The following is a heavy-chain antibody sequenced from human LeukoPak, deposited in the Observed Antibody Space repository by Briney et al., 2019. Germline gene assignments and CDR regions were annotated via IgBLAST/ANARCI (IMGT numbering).Heavy chain of an antibody. D-gene: IGHD3-3*01. CDR3: ARRRGITIFGVALNNSFDP. V-gene: IGHV1-8*01. Sequence: ASVKVSCKGSGYTFTSYDINWVRQGTGQGLEWRGWMNANSGNTGYAQKFQGRVTMTRNTSISTAYMELSSLRSEDTAVYYCARRRGITIFGVALNNSFDPWGQGTLVTVSS. J-gene: IGHJ5*02. CDR1: GYTFTSYD. CDR2: MNANSGNT.